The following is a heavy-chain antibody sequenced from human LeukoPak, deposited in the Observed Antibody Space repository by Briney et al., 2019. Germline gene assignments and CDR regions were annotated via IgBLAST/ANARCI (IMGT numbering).Heavy chain of an antibody. CDR2: INPSGGST. D-gene: IGHD2-21*01. CDR1: GYTFTSYY. CDR3: AREMIGGDCCKFDY. Sequence: ASVKVSCKASGYTFTSYYMHWVRQAPGQGLEWMGIINPSGGSTSYAQKFQGRVTMPGDTSTSTVYIELSSLRSEDTAVYYCAREMIGGDCCKFDYWGQGTLVTVSS. V-gene: IGHV1-46*03. J-gene: IGHJ4*02.